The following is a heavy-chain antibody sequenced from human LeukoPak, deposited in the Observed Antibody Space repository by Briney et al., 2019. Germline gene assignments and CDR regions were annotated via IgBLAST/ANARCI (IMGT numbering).Heavy chain of an antibody. D-gene: IGHD2-21*02. V-gene: IGHV3-23*01. CDR1: GFTFSSYA. CDR3: AKDPHVVVTSSGDY. Sequence: PGGSLRLSSAASGFTFSSYAMSWVRQAPGKGLEWVSAISGSGGSTYYADSVKGRFTISRDNSKNTLYLQMNSLRAEDTAVYYCAKDPHVVVTSSGDYWGQGTLVTVSS. J-gene: IGHJ4*02. CDR2: ISGSGGST.